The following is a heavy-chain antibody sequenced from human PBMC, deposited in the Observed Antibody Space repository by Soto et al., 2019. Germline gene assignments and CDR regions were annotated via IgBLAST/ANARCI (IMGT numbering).Heavy chain of an antibody. J-gene: IGHJ4*01. V-gene: IGHV3-23*01. CDR3: ANPHRRSSWYYFDY. D-gene: IGHD6-13*01. CDR2: ISGSGGST. Sequence: GGSLRLSCAASGFTFSSYAMSWVRQAPGKGLEWVSAISGSGGSTYYADSVKGRFTISRDNYSNTLYLQMNSLRAEDTAVYYSANPHRRSSWYYFDYWGQGTLVTVSS. CDR1: GFTFSSYA.